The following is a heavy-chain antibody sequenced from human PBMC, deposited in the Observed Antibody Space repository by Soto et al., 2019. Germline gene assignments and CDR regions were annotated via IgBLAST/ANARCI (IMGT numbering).Heavy chain of an antibody. CDR3: ARHSGYGDYLGPSAY. D-gene: IGHD4-17*01. CDR1: GGSISSYY. Sequence: SETLSLACTVSGGSISSYYWSWIRQPPGKGLEWIGYIYYSGSTNYNPSLKSRVTISVDTSKNQFSLKLSSVTAADTAVYYCARHSGYGDYLGPSAYWGQGTLVTVSS. J-gene: IGHJ4*02. CDR2: IYYSGST. V-gene: IGHV4-59*08.